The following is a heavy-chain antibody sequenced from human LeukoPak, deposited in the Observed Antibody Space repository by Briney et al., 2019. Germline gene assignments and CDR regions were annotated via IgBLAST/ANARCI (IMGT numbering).Heavy chain of an antibody. J-gene: IGHJ4*02. CDR3: AGQSRYDSTRDY. CDR1: GFTFSSYS. Sequence: PGGSLRLSCAASGFTFSSYSMNWVRQVPGKGLEWVSCISRTSRYIYYADSVKGRFTISRDNAKNSLYLQMNSLRAEDTAVYYCAGQSRYDSTRDYWGQGTLVTVSS. V-gene: IGHV3-21*01. CDR2: ISRTSRYI. D-gene: IGHD3-22*01.